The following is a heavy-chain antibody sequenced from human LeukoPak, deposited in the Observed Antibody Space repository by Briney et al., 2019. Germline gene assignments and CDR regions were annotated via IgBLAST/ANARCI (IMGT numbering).Heavy chain of an antibody. CDR1: GYTFTSYC. Sequence: GASVNVSCKASGYTFTSYCISWVRQAPGQALDGMGWIIPYNGNTNYAQKLQGRVTMTTDTSTSTSYMELRSLRSDDTAVYYCASDSPAGGSGSYEALDVWGQGTTVTVSS. J-gene: IGHJ6*02. CDR2: IIPYNGNT. V-gene: IGHV1-18*01. D-gene: IGHD3-10*01. CDR3: ASDSPAGGSGSYEALDV.